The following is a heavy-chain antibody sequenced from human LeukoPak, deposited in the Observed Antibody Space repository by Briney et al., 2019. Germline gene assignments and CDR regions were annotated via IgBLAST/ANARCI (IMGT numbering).Heavy chain of an antibody. CDR2: IYYIGST. CDR3: AGLGGYNWNPRHYYFYYMDV. D-gene: IGHD1-20*01. V-gene: IGHV4-39*01. J-gene: IGHJ6*03. CDR1: GGSISSSTYY. Sequence: PSETLSLTCTVSGGSISSSTYYWGWVRQPPGKGLEWIGNIYYIGSTYYNPSLKSRVTVSVDTSKNQFSLKLTSVTAADTAMYFCAGLGGYNWNPRHYYFYYMDVWGKGTTVTVSS.